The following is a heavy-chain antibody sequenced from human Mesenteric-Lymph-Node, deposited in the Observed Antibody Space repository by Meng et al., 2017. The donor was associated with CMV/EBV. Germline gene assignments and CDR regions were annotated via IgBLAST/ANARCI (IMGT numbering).Heavy chain of an antibody. J-gene: IGHJ4*02. Sequence: SGYSISSSNWWGWLRQPPGKGLEWIGYIYYSGSTYYNPSLKSRVTMSVDTSKNQFSLKLSSVTAVDTAVYYCARNFIRSGWSGFDYWGQGTLVTVSS. D-gene: IGHD6-19*01. CDR2: IYYSGST. CDR1: GYSISSSNW. V-gene: IGHV4-28*01. CDR3: ARNFIRSGWSGFDY.